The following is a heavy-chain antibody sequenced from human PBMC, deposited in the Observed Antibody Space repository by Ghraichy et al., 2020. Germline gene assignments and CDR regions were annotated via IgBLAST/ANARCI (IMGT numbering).Heavy chain of an antibody. J-gene: IGHJ4*02. Sequence: ASVKVSCKVSGYTLTELSMHWVRQAPGKGLEWMGGFDPEDGETIYAQKFKGRVTMTEDTSTDTAYMELSSLRSEDTAVYYCAARLIGVVPAAIQFDYWGQGTLVTVSS. V-gene: IGHV1-24*01. CDR3: AARLIGVVPAAIQFDY. CDR1: GYTLTELS. D-gene: IGHD2-2*01. CDR2: FDPEDGET.